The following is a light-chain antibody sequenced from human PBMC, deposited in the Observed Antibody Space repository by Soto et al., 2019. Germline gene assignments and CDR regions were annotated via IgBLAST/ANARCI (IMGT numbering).Light chain of an antibody. CDR1: QSVSSNY. CDR2: GSS. Sequence: EFVLTQSPGTLSLSPEERATLSCRASQSVSSNYLAWYQQKPGQAPRLLIFGSSSRATGIPDRFSGSVSGTDFTLTISRLEPEDFAVYYCQQYGSSPITFGQGTRLEIK. CDR3: QQYGSSPIT. J-gene: IGKJ5*01. V-gene: IGKV3-20*01.